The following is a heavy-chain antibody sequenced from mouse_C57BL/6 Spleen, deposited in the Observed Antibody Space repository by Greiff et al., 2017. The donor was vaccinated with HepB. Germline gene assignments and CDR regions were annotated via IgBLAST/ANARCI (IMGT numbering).Heavy chain of an antibody. V-gene: IGHV3-6*01. CDR2: ISYDGSN. CDR3: ARDYGSRTGFAY. D-gene: IGHD1-1*01. CDR1: GYSITSGYY. Sequence: VQLQESGPGLVKPSQSLSLTCSVTGYSITSGYYWNWIRQFPGNKLEWMGYISYDGSNNYNPSLKNRISITRDTSKNQFFLKLNSVTTEDTATYYCARDYGSRTGFAYWGQGTLVTVSA. J-gene: IGHJ3*01.